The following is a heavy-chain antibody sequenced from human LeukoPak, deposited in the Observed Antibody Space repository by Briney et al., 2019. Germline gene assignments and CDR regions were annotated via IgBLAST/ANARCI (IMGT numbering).Heavy chain of an antibody. CDR1: GGSISSGSYY. D-gene: IGHD6-19*01. J-gene: IGHJ4*02. CDR3: AREYSSGNDY. Sequence: PSETLSLTCTVSGGSISSGSYYWSWIRQPAGKGLEWIGRIYTSGSTNYNPSLKSRVTISVDTSKNQFSLKLSSVIAADTAVYYCAREYSSGNDYWGQGTLVTVSS. CDR2: IYTSGST. V-gene: IGHV4-61*02.